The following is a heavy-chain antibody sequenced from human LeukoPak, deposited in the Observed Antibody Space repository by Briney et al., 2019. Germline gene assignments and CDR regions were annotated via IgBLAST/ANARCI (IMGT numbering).Heavy chain of an antibody. CDR1: GFTFSYYA. CDR2: IGTRSTYI. J-gene: IGHJ4*02. D-gene: IGHD3-10*01. CDR3: ARELWFGELNHFDY. Sequence: GGSLRLSCAASGFTFSYYAMNWVRQAPGKGLEWVSSIGTRSTYIYYAHSLKGRFTISRDNAENSLYLQMNSLRAEDTAVYYCARELWFGELNHFDYWGQGTLVTVSS. V-gene: IGHV3-21*01.